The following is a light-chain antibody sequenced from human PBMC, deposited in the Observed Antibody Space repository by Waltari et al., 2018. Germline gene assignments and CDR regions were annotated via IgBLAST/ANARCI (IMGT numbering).Light chain of an antibody. V-gene: IGLV7-46*01. CDR1: TGAVTSGLY. J-gene: IGLJ3*02. CDR3: FLSYRGFRV. Sequence: QAVVTQEPSLTVSPGGTVTLTCGSSTGAVTSGLYPYWFQQKPGQAPRKLIHDTTKKYSWTPARFAGSLRGGKAALTLSGAQPEDEAEYFCFLSYRGFRVFGGGTKLTVL. CDR2: DTT.